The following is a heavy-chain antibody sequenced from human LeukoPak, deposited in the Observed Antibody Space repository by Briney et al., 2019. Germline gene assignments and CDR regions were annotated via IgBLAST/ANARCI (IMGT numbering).Heavy chain of an antibody. J-gene: IGHJ3*02. D-gene: IGHD3-3*01. CDR3: AKGITIFGVPYSGHDAFDI. V-gene: IGHV3-30*02. Sequence: GGSLRLSCAASGSTFSSYGMHWVRQAPGKGLEWVAFIRYDGSNKYYADSVKGRFTISRDNSKNTLYLQMNSLRAEDTAVYYCAKGITIFGVPYSGHDAFDIWGQGTMVTVSS. CDR2: IRYDGSNK. CDR1: GSTFSSYG.